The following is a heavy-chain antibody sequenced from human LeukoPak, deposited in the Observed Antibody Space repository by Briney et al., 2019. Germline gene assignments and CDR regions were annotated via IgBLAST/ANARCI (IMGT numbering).Heavy chain of an antibody. J-gene: IGHJ4*02. CDR3: ARTGSTVTMLYPFDH. CDR2: IYYSGST. Sequence: PSETLSLTCTVSGGSIRSYYWSWIRQPPGKGLEWIGYIYYSGSTNFNPSLKSRVSISVDTSKNQFSLKLSSVTAADTAVYYCARTGSTVTMLYPFDHWGQGTLVTVSS. D-gene: IGHD4-17*01. V-gene: IGHV4-59*01. CDR1: GGSIRSYY.